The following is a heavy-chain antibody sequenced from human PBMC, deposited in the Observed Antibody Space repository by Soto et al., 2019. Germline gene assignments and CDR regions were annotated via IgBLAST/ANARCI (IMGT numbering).Heavy chain of an antibody. CDR3: ATVSPTMIAALDY. D-gene: IGHD3-22*01. V-gene: IGHV1-24*01. J-gene: IGHJ4*02. Sequence: ASVKVSCKVSGYTLTELSMHCVRQAPGKGLEWMGGFDPEDGETIYAQKFQGRVTMTEDTSTDTAYMELSSLRSEDTAVYYCATVSPTMIAALDYWGQGTLVTVSS. CDR2: FDPEDGET. CDR1: GYTLTELS.